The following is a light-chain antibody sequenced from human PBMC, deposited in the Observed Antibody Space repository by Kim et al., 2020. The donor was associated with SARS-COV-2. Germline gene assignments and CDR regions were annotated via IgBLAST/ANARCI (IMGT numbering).Light chain of an antibody. V-gene: IGLV3-19*01. J-gene: IGLJ3*02. CDR2: GKN. CDR3: NSRDSSGNHHWV. CDR1: SLRSYY. Sequence: SSELTQDPAVSVALGQTVRITCQGDSLRSYYASWYQQKPGQAPVLVIYGKNNRPSGILDRFSGSSSGNTASLTITGAQAEDEADYYCNSRDSSGNHHWVFGGGTQLTVL.